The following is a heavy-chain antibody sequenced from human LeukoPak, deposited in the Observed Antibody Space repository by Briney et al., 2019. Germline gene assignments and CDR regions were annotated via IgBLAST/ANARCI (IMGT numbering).Heavy chain of an antibody. D-gene: IGHD3-3*01. CDR1: GGSISSYY. CDR3: ARGDDFWSGYYNY. Sequence: PSETLSLTCTVSGGSISSYYCSWIRQPAGKGLEWIGRIYTSGSTNYNPSLKSRVTMSADTSKNQFSLKLSSVTAADMAVYYCARGDDFWSGYYNYWGQGTLVTVSS. CDR2: IYTSGST. V-gene: IGHV4-4*07. J-gene: IGHJ4*02.